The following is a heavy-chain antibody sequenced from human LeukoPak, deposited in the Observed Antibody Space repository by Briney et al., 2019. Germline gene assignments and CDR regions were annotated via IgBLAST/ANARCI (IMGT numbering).Heavy chain of an antibody. Sequence: SETLSLTCTVSGGSISSYYWSWIRQPPGKGLEWIGYIYYSGSTNYNPSLKSRVTISVDTSKNQFSLKLSSVTAADTAVYYCARGSDYGDYSGKYYFDYWGQGTLVTVSS. CDR3: ARGSDYGDYSGKYYFDY. V-gene: IGHV4-59*12. D-gene: IGHD4-17*01. CDR2: IYYSGST. CDR1: GGSISSYY. J-gene: IGHJ4*02.